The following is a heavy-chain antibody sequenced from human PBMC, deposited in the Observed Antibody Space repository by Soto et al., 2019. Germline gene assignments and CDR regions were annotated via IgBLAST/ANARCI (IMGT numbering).Heavy chain of an antibody. Sequence: GGSLRLSCAASGFTFSSYGMHWVRQAPGKGLEWVAVISYDGSNKYYADSVKGRFTISRDNSKNTLYLQMNSLRAEDTAVYYCAKSQVDDFWANYYYYGMDVWGQGTTVTVSS. CDR3: AKSQVDDFWANYYYYGMDV. CDR2: ISYDGSNK. V-gene: IGHV3-30*18. CDR1: GFTFSSYG. D-gene: IGHD3-3*01. J-gene: IGHJ6*02.